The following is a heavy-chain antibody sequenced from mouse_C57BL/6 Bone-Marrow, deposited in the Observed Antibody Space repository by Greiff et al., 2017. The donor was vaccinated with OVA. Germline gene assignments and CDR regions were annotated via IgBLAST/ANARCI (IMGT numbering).Heavy chain of an antibody. V-gene: IGHV1-50*01. D-gene: IGHD2-2*01. Sequence: QVQLQQPGAELVKPGASVKLSCKASGYTFTSYWMQWVKQRPGQGLEWIGEIDPSDSYTNYNQKFKGKATLTVDTSSSTAYMQLSSLTSEDSAVYYCAREVTSADWGQGTLVTVSA. CDR2: IDPSDSYT. J-gene: IGHJ3*01. CDR3: AREVTSAD. CDR1: GYTFTSYW.